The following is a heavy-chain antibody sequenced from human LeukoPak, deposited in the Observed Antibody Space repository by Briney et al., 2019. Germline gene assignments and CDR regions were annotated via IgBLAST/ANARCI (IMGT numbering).Heavy chain of an antibody. CDR2: ISHDGSVK. CDR3: AKEGTTYSSTWFDS. CDR1: GFTFNKYG. D-gene: IGHD6-19*01. V-gene: IGHV3-30*18. Sequence: GGSLRLSCAASGFTFNKYGMQWVRQTPGKGLEWVTVISHDGSVKHYADSVKGRFTISRDTSKNTVYLQMNSLRPEDTAVYYCAKEGTTYSSTWFDSWGQGTLVTVSS. J-gene: IGHJ5*01.